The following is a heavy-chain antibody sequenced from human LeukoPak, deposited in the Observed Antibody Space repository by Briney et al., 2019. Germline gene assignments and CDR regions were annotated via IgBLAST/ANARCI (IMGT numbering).Heavy chain of an antibody. Sequence: ASVKVSCKASGYTFTSYGISWVRQAPGQGLEWMGWISAYNGNTNYAQKLQGRVTMTTDTSTSTAYMELRSLRSDDTAVYYCARGPPRYYDILTGYFNYFDYWGQGTLVTVSS. J-gene: IGHJ4*02. CDR1: GYTFTSYG. D-gene: IGHD3-9*01. CDR2: ISAYNGNT. V-gene: IGHV1-18*01. CDR3: ARGPPRYYDILTGYFNYFDY.